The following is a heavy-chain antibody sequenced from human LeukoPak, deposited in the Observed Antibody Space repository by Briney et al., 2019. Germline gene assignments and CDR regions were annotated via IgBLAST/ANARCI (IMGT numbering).Heavy chain of an antibody. Sequence: ASVKVSCKASGGTFSSYAISWMRQAPGQGLEWMGWINSNSGGTNYAQKFQVRVTMTRDTPTSTAFMELSRLTSDDTAAYYCARTSIAARRADFDYWGQGTVVTVSS. V-gene: IGHV1-2*02. D-gene: IGHD6-6*01. CDR1: GGTFSSYA. CDR3: ARTSIAARRADFDY. CDR2: INSNSGGT. J-gene: IGHJ4*02.